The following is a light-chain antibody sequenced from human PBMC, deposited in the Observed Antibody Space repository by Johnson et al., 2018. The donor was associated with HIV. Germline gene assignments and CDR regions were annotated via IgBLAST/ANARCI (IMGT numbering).Light chain of an antibody. J-gene: IGLJ1*01. CDR3: GVWDASLSPHYV. CDR1: SANIENNY. V-gene: IGLV1-51*01. Sequence: QSVLTQPPSVSVASGQRVDISCSGGSANIENNYVSWYRQVPGTAPKLLIYDNNRRPSGIPDRFSGSKSGASATLGITGLQTGDEADYYCGVWDASLSPHYVFGTGTTITVL. CDR2: DNN.